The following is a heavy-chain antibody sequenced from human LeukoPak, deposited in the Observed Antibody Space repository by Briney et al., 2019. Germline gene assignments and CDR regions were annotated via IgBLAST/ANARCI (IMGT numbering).Heavy chain of an antibody. Sequence: GGSLRLSCAASGFTFNNYGMHWVRQAPGKGLERVAVISYDGRNKHYPDSVKGRFTISRDISTDTLWLQMDSLRTEDTAVYYCAKGPLRGTAAAIDYWGQGTLVTVSS. CDR3: AKGPLRGTAAAIDY. D-gene: IGHD2-2*01. J-gene: IGHJ4*02. CDR1: GFTFNNYG. CDR2: ISYDGRNK. V-gene: IGHV3-30*18.